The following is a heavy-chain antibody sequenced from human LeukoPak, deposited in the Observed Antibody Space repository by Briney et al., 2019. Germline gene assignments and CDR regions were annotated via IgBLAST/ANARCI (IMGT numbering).Heavy chain of an antibody. CDR1: VGSISSGSYY. CDR2: IYTSGST. J-gene: IGHJ3*02. CDR3: ARGEQKDLYDAFDI. V-gene: IGHV4-61*02. Sequence: SETLSLTCTVSVGSISSGSYYWSWIRQPAVKGLEWIGRIYTSGSTNYNPSLKSRFTISVDTCKHQFSMKLRSVTAADTAVYYCARGEQKDLYDAFDIWGQGTMVTVSS. D-gene: IGHD1/OR15-1a*01.